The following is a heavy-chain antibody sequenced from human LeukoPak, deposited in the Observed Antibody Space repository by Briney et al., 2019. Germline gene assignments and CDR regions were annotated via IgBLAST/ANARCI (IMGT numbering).Heavy chain of an antibody. J-gene: IGHJ5*02. CDR3: AREVLVYTAMVGFDP. Sequence: PGRSLRLSCAASGFPFISYAMHWVRQAPGKGLEWVAVMSSDGSNEYYVDSVKGRFTISRDNSKNTLYLQMNSLRAEDTAVYYCAREVLVYTAMVGFDPWGQGTLVTVSS. CDR2: MSSDGSNE. V-gene: IGHV3-30-3*01. CDR1: GFPFISYA. D-gene: IGHD5-18*01.